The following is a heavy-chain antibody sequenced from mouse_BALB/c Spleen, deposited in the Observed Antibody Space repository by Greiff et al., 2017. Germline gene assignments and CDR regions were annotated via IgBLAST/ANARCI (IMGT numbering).Heavy chain of an antibody. CDR2: IDPYGSDT. Sequence: VQLQQPGAGLVKPGASLKLSCKASGYTFTSYWMNWVRQTPEQGLEWIGRIDPYGSDTYYNQKFKDKAILTVDKSSSNAYLQLSSLTSEDAAVYCCARCYGKRRYAMDDWGQGTSVTVSS. V-gene: IGHV1-74*01. D-gene: IGHD2-1*01. CDR1: GYTFTSYW. J-gene: IGHJ4*01. CDR3: ARCYGKRRYAMDD.